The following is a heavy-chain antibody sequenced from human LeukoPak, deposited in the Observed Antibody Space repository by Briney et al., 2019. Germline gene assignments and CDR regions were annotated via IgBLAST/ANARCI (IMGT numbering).Heavy chain of an antibody. CDR3: VKGFVHPTYYFGY. J-gene: IGHJ4*02. V-gene: IGHV3-23*01. D-gene: IGHD3-10*01. Sequence: GGSLTLTCAASGFTFSSYAMMWVRQAPGKRLEWISSITGSGDGTYYADSVRGRFTISRDNSDNTLYLQVNSLRAEDTAVYFCVKGFVHPTYYFGYWGPGALVTFSS. CDR2: ITGSGDGT. CDR1: GFTFSSYA.